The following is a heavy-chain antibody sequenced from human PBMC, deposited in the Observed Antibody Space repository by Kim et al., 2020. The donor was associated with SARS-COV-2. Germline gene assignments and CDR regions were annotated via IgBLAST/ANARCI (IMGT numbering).Heavy chain of an antibody. CDR3: ARVDCSTSSCYSDS. Sequence: YSTSVKGRFTIARDNSRNSLSLQMDSLRAEDTAIYYCARVDCSTSSCYSDSWGQGTLVTVSS. V-gene: IGHV3-21*01. D-gene: IGHD2-8*01. J-gene: IGHJ4*02.